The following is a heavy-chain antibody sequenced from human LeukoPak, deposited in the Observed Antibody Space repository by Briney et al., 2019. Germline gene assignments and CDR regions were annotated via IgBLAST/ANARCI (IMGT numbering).Heavy chain of an antibody. CDR2: IYYSGST. V-gene: IGHV4-59*01. D-gene: IGHD1-26*01. Sequence: EWIGYIYYSGSTNYNPSLTSRVTISVDTSKNQFSLKLSSVTAADTAVYYCARDQGSGLFDPWGQGTLVTVSS. J-gene: IGHJ5*02. CDR3: ARDQGSGLFDP.